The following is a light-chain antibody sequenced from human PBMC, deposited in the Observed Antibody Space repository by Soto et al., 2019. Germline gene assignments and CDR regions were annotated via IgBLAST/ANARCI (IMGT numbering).Light chain of an antibody. Sequence: QSVLTQPPSASGTPGQRVTFSCSGSTSNIGSNAVNWYQQLPGTAPKLLIYSNDRRPSGVPDRFSGSKSGTSASLAISGLQSEDEADYYCTAWDDSLNGRLFGGGTKLTV. CDR3: TAWDDSLNGRL. V-gene: IGLV1-44*01. J-gene: IGLJ2*01. CDR2: SND. CDR1: TSNIGSNA.